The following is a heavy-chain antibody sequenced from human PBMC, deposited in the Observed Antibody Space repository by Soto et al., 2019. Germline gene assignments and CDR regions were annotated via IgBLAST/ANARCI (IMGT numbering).Heavy chain of an antibody. V-gene: IGHV4-34*01. CDR2: INHSGST. Sequence: SETLSLTCAVYGGSFSGYYWSWIRQPPGKGLEWIGEINHSGSTNYNPSLKSRVTISVDTSKNQFSLKLSSVTAADTAVYYCGRGRTVAAAFYSYSGMDVWGQGTTVTVS. J-gene: IGHJ6*02. CDR3: GRGRTVAAAFYSYSGMDV. D-gene: IGHD6-13*01. CDR1: GGSFSGYY.